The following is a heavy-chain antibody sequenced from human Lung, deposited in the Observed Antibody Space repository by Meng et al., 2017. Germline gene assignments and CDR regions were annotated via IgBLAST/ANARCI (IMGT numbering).Heavy chain of an antibody. V-gene: IGHV4-39*01. CDR1: GGSISTSGYY. D-gene: IGHD6-19*01. CDR3: VRSSAWVRTGFDP. CDR2: IGHSGFT. J-gene: IGHJ5*02. Sequence: QLQESGPGLGTPSEALSRTCSVSGGSISTSGYYWGWIRQPPGKGLEWIGSIGHSGFTYYTPSLKNRVAVSLDTSKSQFSLMLTSVTAADTAVYYCVRSSAWVRTGFDPWGQGTLVTVSS.